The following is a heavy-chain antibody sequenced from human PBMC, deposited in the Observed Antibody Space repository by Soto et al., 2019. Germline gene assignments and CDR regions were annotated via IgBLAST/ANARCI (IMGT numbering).Heavy chain of an antibody. CDR3: ARVNKYSSSWYYFGY. D-gene: IGHD6-6*01. V-gene: IGHV1-3*01. Sequence: ASVKVSCKASGYTFTSYPMHWVRQAPGQRLEWMGWINAGNGNTKYSQKFQGRVTITRDTSASTAYMELSSLRSEDTAVYYCARVNKYSSSWYYFGYWGQGTLVTVSS. J-gene: IGHJ4*02. CDR1: GYTFTSYP. CDR2: INAGNGNT.